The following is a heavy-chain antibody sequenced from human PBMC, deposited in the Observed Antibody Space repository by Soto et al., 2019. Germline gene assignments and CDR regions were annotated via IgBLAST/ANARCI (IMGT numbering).Heavy chain of an antibody. CDR2: IYYSGST. CDR1: GGSISSGDYY. J-gene: IGHJ4*02. D-gene: IGHD1-20*01. Sequence: SETLSLTCTVSGGSISSGDYYWSWIRQPPGKGLEWIGYIYYSGSTYYNPSLKSRVTISVDTSKNQFSLKLSSVTAADTAVYYCARDLLTGITSRVFDYWGQGTLVTVSS. V-gene: IGHV4-30-4*01. CDR3: ARDLLTGITSRVFDY.